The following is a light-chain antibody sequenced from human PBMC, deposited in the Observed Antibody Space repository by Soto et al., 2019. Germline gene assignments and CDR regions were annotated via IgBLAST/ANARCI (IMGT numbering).Light chain of an antibody. Sequence: QSVLTQPASVSXSPGQSITISCTGTSSDVGAYNFVSWYQQHPGKAPKLIFYEVSNRPPGLSDRFSGSKSGTTASLTISGLQAEDEADYFCSSYTTNKTLLFGGGTKVTVL. J-gene: IGLJ2*01. CDR2: EVS. CDR1: SSDVGAYNF. CDR3: SSYTTNKTLL. V-gene: IGLV2-14*01.